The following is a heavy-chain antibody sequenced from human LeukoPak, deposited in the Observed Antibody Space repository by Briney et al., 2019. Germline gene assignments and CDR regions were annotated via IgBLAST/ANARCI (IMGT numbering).Heavy chain of an antibody. CDR2: INPNSGGT. J-gene: IGHJ4*02. Sequence: GASVKVSCKASGYTFTGYYMHWVRQAPGQGLEWTGWINPNSGGTNYAQKFQGRVTMTRDTSISTAYMELSRLRSDDTAVYYCARGRRITMIVVVNYLNYWGQGTLVTVSS. V-gene: IGHV1-2*02. CDR3: ARGRRITMIVVVNYLNY. CDR1: GYTFTGYY. D-gene: IGHD3-22*01.